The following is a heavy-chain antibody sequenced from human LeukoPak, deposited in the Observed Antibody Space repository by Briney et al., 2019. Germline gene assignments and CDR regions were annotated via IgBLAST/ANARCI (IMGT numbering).Heavy chain of an antibody. CDR1: GFTFSSYA. V-gene: IGHV3-66*01. Sequence: PGGSLRLSCAASGFTFSSYAMSWVRQAPGKGLEWVSVIYSGGSTYYADSVKGRFTISRDNSKNTLYLQMNSLRAEDTAVYYCARESPQQWELADYWGQGTLVTVSS. D-gene: IGHD1-26*01. J-gene: IGHJ4*02. CDR3: ARESPQQWELADY. CDR2: IYSGGST.